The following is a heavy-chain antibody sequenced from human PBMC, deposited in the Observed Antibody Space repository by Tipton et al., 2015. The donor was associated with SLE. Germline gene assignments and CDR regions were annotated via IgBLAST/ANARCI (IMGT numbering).Heavy chain of an antibody. Sequence: LRLSCTVSGGSISSYYWSWIRQPPGKGLEWIGYIYYSGSTNYNPSLKSRVTISVDTSKNQFSLKLSSVTAADTAVYYCAREGSGGYFQHWGQGTLVTVSS. D-gene: IGHD6-19*01. CDR1: GGSISSYY. V-gene: IGHV4-59*01. CDR2: IYYSGST. CDR3: AREGSGGYFQH. J-gene: IGHJ1*01.